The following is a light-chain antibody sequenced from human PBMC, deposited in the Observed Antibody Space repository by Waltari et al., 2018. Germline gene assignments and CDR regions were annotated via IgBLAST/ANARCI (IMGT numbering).Light chain of an antibody. Sequence: IELTPSPAPPSVSPGARATLACRASQSVGDNLAWYQQKPGQAPRLLIYTTSIRATGIPARFSGSGSGTEFTLTISSLQSEDFAVYHCQQYNNWPQTFGQGTKVEIK. CDR2: TTS. CDR3: QQYNNWPQT. J-gene: IGKJ1*01. V-gene: IGKV3-15*01. CDR1: QSVGDN.